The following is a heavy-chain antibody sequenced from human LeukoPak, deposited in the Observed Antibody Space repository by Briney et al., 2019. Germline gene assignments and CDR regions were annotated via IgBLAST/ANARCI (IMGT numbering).Heavy chain of an antibody. J-gene: IGHJ6*02. CDR1: GGSISGYY. CDR2: IYYSGST. CDR3: ARDKVTDYYYGMDV. Sequence: SGTLSLICAVSGGSISGYYWSWIRQPPGKGLEWIGYIYYSGSTHYSPSLESRVTISVDTSKNQFSLKLTSVTAADAAVYYCARDKVTDYYYGMDVWGQGTTVTVSS. D-gene: IGHD5-18*01. V-gene: IGHV4-59*01.